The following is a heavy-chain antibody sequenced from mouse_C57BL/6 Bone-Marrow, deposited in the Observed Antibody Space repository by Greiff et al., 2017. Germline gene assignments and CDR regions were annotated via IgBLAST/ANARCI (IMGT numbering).Heavy chain of an antibody. CDR3: ASFYYAYADY. Sequence: QVQLQQPGAELVKPGASVKMSCKASGYTFTSYWITWVKQRPGQGLEWIGDIYPGSGSTNYNEKFKSTATLTVDTSSSTAYMQLSSLPSEDSAVYYYASFYYAYADYWGQGTTLTVSS. CDR1: GYTFTSYW. CDR2: IYPGSGST. J-gene: IGHJ2*01. D-gene: IGHD2-2*01. V-gene: IGHV1-55*01.